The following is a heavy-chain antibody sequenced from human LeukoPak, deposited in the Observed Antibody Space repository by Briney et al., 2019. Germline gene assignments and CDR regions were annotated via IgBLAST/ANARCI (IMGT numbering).Heavy chain of an antibody. V-gene: IGHV3-7*04. Sequence: GGSLRLSCAASGFTFSIYWMSWVRQAPGKGLEWVANIKQDESERCYVDSVKGRFTISKDNAKNSLYLQMNSLRAEDTAVYYCARADYFDYWGQGTLVTVST. J-gene: IGHJ4*02. CDR1: GFTFSIYW. CDR2: IKQDESER. CDR3: ARADYFDY.